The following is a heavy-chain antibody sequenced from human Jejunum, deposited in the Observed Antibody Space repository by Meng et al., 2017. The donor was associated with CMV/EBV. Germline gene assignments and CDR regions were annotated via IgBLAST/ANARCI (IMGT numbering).Heavy chain of an antibody. D-gene: IGHD2-2*01. CDR3: ARGRSSNFDF. CDR1: DASISTYY. V-gene: IGHV4-59*01. J-gene: IGHJ4*02. CDR2: IYYSGTT. Sequence: LTCTVSDASISTYYWRWIRQTPGKGLEWIGYIYYSGTTNYNPSLKSRVTMSVDTSKSQFSLKLSSVSAADTAVYYCARGRSSNFDFWGQGTLVTVSS.